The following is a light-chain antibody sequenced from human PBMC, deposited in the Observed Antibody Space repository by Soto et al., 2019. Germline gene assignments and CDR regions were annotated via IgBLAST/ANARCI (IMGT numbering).Light chain of an antibody. J-gene: IGKJ3*01. CDR2: AAS. V-gene: IGKV1-9*01. Sequence: DIQLTQSPSFLSASVGDRVTITCRASQGISSYLAWYQQKPGKPPKLLIYAASTLQSGVPSRFSGSGSGTEFTLTISSLQPEDFATYYCQQLNSYPAFGPGTKVDIK. CDR1: QGISSY. CDR3: QQLNSYPA.